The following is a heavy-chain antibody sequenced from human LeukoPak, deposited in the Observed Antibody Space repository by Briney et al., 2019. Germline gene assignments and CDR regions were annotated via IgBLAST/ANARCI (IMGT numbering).Heavy chain of an antibody. D-gene: IGHD3-3*01. CDR3: AKDALGYYDFWSGYCTQHFDY. CDR1: GFTFSSYS. CDR2: ISGSGGST. V-gene: IGHV3-23*01. J-gene: IGHJ4*02. Sequence: PGGSLRLSCAASGFTFSSYSMSWVRQAPGKGLEWVSSISGSGGSTYYADSVKGRFTISRDNSKNTLYLQMNSLRAEDTAVYYCAKDALGYYDFWSGYCTQHFDYWGQGTLVTVSS.